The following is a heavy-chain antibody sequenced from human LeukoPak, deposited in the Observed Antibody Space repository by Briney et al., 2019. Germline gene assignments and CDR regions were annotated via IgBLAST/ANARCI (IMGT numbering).Heavy chain of an antibody. D-gene: IGHD3-10*01. Sequence: SETLSLTCTVSGGSISSGDYYWSWIRQPPGKGLEWIGYIYYSGSTYYNPSLKSRVTISVDTSKNQFSLKLSSVTAADTAVYYCARESWDYYGSGRKTFDIWGQGTMVTVSS. V-gene: IGHV4-30-4*01. CDR3: ARESWDYYGSGRKTFDI. CDR2: IYYSGST. J-gene: IGHJ3*02. CDR1: GGSISSGDYY.